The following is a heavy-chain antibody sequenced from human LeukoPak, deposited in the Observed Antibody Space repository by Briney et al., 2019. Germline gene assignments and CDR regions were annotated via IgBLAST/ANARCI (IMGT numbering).Heavy chain of an antibody. CDR2: IYTSGST. CDR3: ARGNYGTFDY. D-gene: IGHD1-7*01. Sequence: SQTLSLTYTVSGGSITSGLYYWSWIRQPAGKGLEWIGRIYTSGSTNYNPSLKSRVTISLDSSKNQFSLKLSSVTAADTSVYSCARGNYGTFDYWGQGTLVTVSS. V-gene: IGHV4-61*02. J-gene: IGHJ4*02. CDR1: GGSITSGLYY.